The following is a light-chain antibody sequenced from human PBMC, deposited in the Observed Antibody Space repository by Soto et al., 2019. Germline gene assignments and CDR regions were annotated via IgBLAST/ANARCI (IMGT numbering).Light chain of an antibody. CDR3: SSYSSPSTVV. Sequence: QSVLTPPASVAGSPGQSIPISCTGTSIDIAGNKYVSWYQPHPGKDPKLIIFEVTNRTSGVSSRFSASKSVDTASQIISGLPYEYEATYFCSSYSSPSTVVFVGGTQLTVL. CDR1: SIDIAGNKY. CDR2: EVT. J-gene: IGLJ2*01. V-gene: IGLV2-14*01.